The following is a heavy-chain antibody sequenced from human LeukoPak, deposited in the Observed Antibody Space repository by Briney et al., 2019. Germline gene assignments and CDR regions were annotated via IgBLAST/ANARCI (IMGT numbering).Heavy chain of an antibody. Sequence: GGSLRLSCAASGFTFSNAWMSWVRQAPGKGLEWVGRIKSKTDGGTTDYAAPVKGRFTISRDDSKNTLYLQMNSLKTEDTAVYYCTTDLIVVVVAAEDNWFDPWGQGTLDTVSS. V-gene: IGHV3-15*01. CDR1: GFTFSNAW. D-gene: IGHD2-15*01. CDR3: TTDLIVVVVAAEDNWFDP. J-gene: IGHJ5*02. CDR2: IKSKTDGGTT.